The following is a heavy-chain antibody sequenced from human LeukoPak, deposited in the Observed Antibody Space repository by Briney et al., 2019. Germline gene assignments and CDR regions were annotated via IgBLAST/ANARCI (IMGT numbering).Heavy chain of an antibody. J-gene: IGHJ6*03. Sequence: GGSLRLSCAASDFTVSNSFMTWVRQAPGKGLEWVSVIFDDGGTSYAESVKGRFTISRENYQNTLYLQMNNLRVEDAAVYYCARVRRVRLSGGGYFHSYYDIDVWGKGTSVIVSS. CDR1: DFTVSNSF. CDR2: IFDDGGT. V-gene: IGHV3-53*01. D-gene: IGHD2-15*01. CDR3: ARVRRVRLSGGGYFHSYYDIDV.